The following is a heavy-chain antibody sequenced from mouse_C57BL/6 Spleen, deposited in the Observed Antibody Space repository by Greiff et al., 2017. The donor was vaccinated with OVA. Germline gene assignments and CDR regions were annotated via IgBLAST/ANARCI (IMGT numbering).Heavy chain of an antibody. D-gene: IGHD3-3*01. J-gene: IGHJ4*01. CDR2: ISSGGDYI. V-gene: IGHV5-9-1*02. CDR3: TRDLRGYAMDY. Sequence: EVQGVESGEGLVKPGGSLKLSCAASGFTFSSYAMSWVRQTPEKRLEWVAYISSGGDYIYYADTVKGRFTISRDNARNTLYLQMSSLKSEDTAMYYCTRDLRGYAMDYWGQGTSVTVSS. CDR1: GFTFSSYA.